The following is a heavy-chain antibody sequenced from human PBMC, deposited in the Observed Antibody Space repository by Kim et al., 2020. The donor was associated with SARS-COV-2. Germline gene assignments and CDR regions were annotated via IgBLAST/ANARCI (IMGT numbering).Heavy chain of an antibody. CDR3: ARAGVCSSTSCYYLVSPPYYDFWSGYYYYYGMDV. J-gene: IGHJ6*02. Sequence: SETLSLTCAVYGGSFSGYYWSWIRQPPGKGLEWIGEINHSGSTNYNPSLKSRVTISVDTSKNQFSLKLSSVTAADTAVYYCARAGVCSSTSCYYLVSPPYYDFWSGYYYYYGMDVWGQGTTVTVSS. V-gene: IGHV4-34*01. CDR1: GGSFSGYY. CDR2: INHSGST. D-gene: IGHD2-2*01.